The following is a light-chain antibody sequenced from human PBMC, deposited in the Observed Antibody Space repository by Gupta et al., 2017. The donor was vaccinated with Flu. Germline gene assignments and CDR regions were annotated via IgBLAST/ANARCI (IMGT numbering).Light chain of an antibody. J-gene: IGKJ4*01. CDR1: QGMSNY. V-gene: IGKV1-27*01. Sequence: GDRVTSTCRASQGMSNYLDWYQQKPGKVPKLLIYAASTLQSGVPSRFSGSGSVTDFTLTITNLQPEDVATYYCQRYNSAPLTFGGGTKVEIK. CDR3: QRYNSAPLT. CDR2: AAS.